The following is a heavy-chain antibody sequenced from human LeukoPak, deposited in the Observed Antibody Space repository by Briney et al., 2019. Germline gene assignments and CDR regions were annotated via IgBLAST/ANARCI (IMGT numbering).Heavy chain of an antibody. D-gene: IGHD1-26*01. V-gene: IGHV4-30-4*01. CDR3: ARDPRDMGSGSYYSGY. J-gene: IGHJ4*02. CDR1: GGSISSGDYY. CDR2: IYYSGST. Sequence: PSETLSLTCTVSGGSISSGDYYWSWIRQPPGKGLEWIGYIYYSGSTYYNPSLKSRVTISVDTSKNQFSLKLSSVTAADTAVYYCARDPRDMGSGSYYSGYWGQRTLVTVSS.